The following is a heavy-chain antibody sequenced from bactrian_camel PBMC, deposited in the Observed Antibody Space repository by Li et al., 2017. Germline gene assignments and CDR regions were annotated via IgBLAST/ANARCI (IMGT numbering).Heavy chain of an antibody. CDR2: LYTGDGSA. Sequence: QLVESGGGSVQTGGSLRLSCTTSGFTYSRYCMGWFRQAPGKEPEGIATLYTGDGSAYYADSVKGRFTVSQDNAKNTVYLQMNSLKPEDTAMYYCAAGFYACVRWLNGPTSHKYWGQGTQVTVS. V-gene: IGHV3S29*01. D-gene: IGHD1*01. J-gene: IGHJ4*01. CDR1: GFTYSRYC. CDR3: AAGFYACVRWLNGPTSHKY.